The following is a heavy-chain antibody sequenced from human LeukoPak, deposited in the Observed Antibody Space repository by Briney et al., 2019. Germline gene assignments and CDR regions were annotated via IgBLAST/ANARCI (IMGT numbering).Heavy chain of an antibody. CDR1: GFTFSSYA. V-gene: IGHV3-30*04. D-gene: IGHD3-10*01. CDR2: ISYDGSNK. CDR3: ARGTGEFDY. Sequence: PGRSLRLSCAASGFTFSSYAMHWVRQAPGKGLEWVAVISYDGSNKYCADSVKGRFTISRDNSKNTLYLQMNSLRAEDTAVYYCARGTGEFDYWGQGTLVTVSS. J-gene: IGHJ4*02.